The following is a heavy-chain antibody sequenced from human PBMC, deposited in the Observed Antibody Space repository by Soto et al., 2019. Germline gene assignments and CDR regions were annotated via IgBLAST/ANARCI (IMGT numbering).Heavy chain of an antibody. CDR3: ASGYYDSSGYFDY. CDR2: IIPIFGTA. CDR1: GGTFSSYA. Sequence: QVQLVQSGAEVKKPGSSVKVSCKASGGTFSSYAISWVRQAPGQGLEWTGGIIPIFGTANYTQNFQGRVTITEDESTITAYMELSSLSTEDTAVYYCASGYYDSSGYFDYWGQGTLVTVSS. V-gene: IGHV1-69*01. J-gene: IGHJ4*02. D-gene: IGHD3-22*01.